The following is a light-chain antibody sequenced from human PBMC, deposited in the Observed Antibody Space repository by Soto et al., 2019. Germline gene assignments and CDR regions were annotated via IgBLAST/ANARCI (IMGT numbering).Light chain of an antibody. J-gene: IGLJ3*02. CDR2: LNSDGSH. V-gene: IGLV4-69*01. Sequence: VLTQSPSASASLGASVKLTCTLSSGHSSYAIAWHQQQPEKGPRYLMKLNSDGSHSKGDGIPDRFSGSSSGAVRYLTISSLQSEDEADYYCQTWGTGIQVFGGGTKLTVL. CDR3: QTWGTGIQV. CDR1: SGHSSYA.